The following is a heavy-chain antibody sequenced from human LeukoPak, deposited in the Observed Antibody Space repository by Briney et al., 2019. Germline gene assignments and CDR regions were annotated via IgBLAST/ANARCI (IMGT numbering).Heavy chain of an antibody. Sequence: SETLSLTCSASGGSITTYYWTWIRQPPGKGLEWIGYINYSGSTSHNPSLNSRVTMSLDTSKNQFSLKLNSVTAADTAIYWESLSFIDYWGQGTLVTVSS. CDR3: SLSFIDY. J-gene: IGHJ4*02. V-gene: IGHV4-59*08. CDR1: GGSITTYY. D-gene: IGHD1-26*01. CDR2: INYSGST.